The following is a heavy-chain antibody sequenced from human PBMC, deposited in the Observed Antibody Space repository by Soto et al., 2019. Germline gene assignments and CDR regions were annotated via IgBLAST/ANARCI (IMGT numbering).Heavy chain of an antibody. CDR2: IGPDGSNM. D-gene: IGHD1-1*01. Sequence: GSVRLSGAADGVMFSSDWIQWISQAPGKGLVWVSHIGPDGSNMRDADSVQGRFTISRDNARNTLYLQMNSLRDEDTAVYYCVRDNNWSYDYWGQGILVTVSS. V-gene: IGHV3-74*01. CDR3: VRDNNWSYDY. CDR1: GVMFSSDW. J-gene: IGHJ4*02.